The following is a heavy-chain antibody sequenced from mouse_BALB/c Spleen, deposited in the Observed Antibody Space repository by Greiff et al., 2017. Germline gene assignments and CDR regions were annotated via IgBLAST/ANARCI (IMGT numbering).Heavy chain of an antibody. V-gene: IGHV14-4*02. D-gene: IGHD2-14*01. J-gene: IGHJ2*01. Sequence: EVKLQESGAELVRPGASVKLSCTASGFNIKDYYMHWVKQRPEQGLEWIGWIDPENGDTEYAPKFQGKATMTADTSSNTAYLQLSSLTSEDTAVYYCYDGYPREYWGEGTTLTGSS. CDR1: GFNIKDYY. CDR2: IDPENGDT. CDR3: YDGYPREY.